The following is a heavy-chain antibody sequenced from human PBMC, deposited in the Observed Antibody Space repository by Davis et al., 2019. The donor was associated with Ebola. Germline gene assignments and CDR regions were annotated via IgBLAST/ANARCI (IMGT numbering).Heavy chain of an antibody. J-gene: IGHJ6*02. D-gene: IGHD4-17*01. CDR2: IKQDGSEK. CDR3: TTVTTYFDYYYYGMDV. CDR1: GFTFSSYW. V-gene: IGHV3-7*01. Sequence: PGGSLRLSCAASGFTFSSYWMSWVRQAPGKGLEWVANIKQDGSEKYYVDSVKGRFTISRDNAKNSLYLQMNSLRAEDTAVYYCTTVTTYFDYYYYGMDVWGQGTTVTVSS.